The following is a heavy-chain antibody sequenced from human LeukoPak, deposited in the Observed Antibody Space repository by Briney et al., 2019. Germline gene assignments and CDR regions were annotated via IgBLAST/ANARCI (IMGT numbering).Heavy chain of an antibody. Sequence: GGSLRLSCAASGSTSSSYEVNWVRQAPGKGLEWVSYISISGSTIYYADSVKGRFTISRDNAKNSLYLQMNSLRAEDTAVYYCARVAYSSTWGYFDYWGQGTLVTVSS. CDR2: ISISGSTI. CDR3: ARVAYSSTWGYFDY. V-gene: IGHV3-48*03. J-gene: IGHJ4*02. D-gene: IGHD6-13*01. CDR1: GSTSSSYE.